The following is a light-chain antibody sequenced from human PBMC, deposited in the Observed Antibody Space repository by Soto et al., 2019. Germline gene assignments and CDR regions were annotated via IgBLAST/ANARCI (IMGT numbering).Light chain of an antibody. CDR2: GAS. J-gene: IGKJ2*01. Sequence: IVMTQSPGTLSLSPGERATLSCRASQSVNSYLAWYQQKPGQAPRLLIYGASTTATGIPARFSGSGSGTEFTLTISSLQSEDFAVYNCQQYNKWPRTFGQGTKVDIK. CDR3: QQYNKWPRT. CDR1: QSVNSY. V-gene: IGKV3-15*01.